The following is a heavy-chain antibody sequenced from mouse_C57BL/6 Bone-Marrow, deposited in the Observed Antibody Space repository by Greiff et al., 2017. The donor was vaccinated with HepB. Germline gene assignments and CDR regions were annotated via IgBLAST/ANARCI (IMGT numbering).Heavy chain of an antibody. CDR3: ARQVPDY. CDR2: ISSGGSYT. V-gene: IGHV5-6*01. Sequence: EVKVVESGGDLVKPGGSLKLSCAASGFTFSSYGMSWVRQTPDKRLEWVATISSGGSYTYYPDSVKGRFTISRDNAKNTLYLQMSSLKSEDTAMYYCARQVPDYWGQGTTLTVSS. J-gene: IGHJ2*01. CDR1: GFTFSSYG.